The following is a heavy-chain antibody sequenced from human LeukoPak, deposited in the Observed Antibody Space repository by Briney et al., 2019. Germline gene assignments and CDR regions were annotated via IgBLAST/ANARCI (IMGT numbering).Heavy chain of an antibody. CDR1: GYSFTSYW. V-gene: IGHV5-51*03. J-gene: IGHJ5*02. D-gene: IGHD3-9*01. CDR2: IYPGDSDT. Sequence: PGESLKISCKGSGYSFTSYWIGWVRQMPGKGLEWMGIIYPGDSDTRYSPSFQGQVTISADKSISTAYLQWSSLKASDTAMYYCARSLLRYFDWVNDNWFDPWGQGTLVIVSS. CDR3: ARSLLRYFDWVNDNWFDP.